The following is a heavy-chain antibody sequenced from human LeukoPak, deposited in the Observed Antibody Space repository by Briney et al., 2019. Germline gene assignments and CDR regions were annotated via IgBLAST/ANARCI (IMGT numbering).Heavy chain of an antibody. J-gene: IGHJ3*02. CDR1: GYTFTGYY. Sequence: GASVKVSCKASGYTFTGYYKHWVRQAPGQGLEWMGWINLNSGGTNYAQKFQGRVTMTRDTSISTAYMELSRLRSDDTAVYYCAREWSTDAFDIWGQGTMVTVSS. D-gene: IGHD1-26*01. CDR3: AREWSTDAFDI. CDR2: INLNSGGT. V-gene: IGHV1-2*02.